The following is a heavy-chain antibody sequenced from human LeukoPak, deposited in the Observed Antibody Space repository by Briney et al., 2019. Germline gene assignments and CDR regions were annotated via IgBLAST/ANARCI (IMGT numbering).Heavy chain of an antibody. CDR3: AKDHRDGYNTGAFDI. CDR1: GFTFSSYG. Sequence: GGSLRLSCAASGFTFSSYGMHWVRQAPGKGLEWVAVISYDGSNKYYADSVKGRFTISRDNSKNTLYLQMNSLRAEDTAVYYCAKDHRDGYNTGAFDIWGQGTMVTVSS. V-gene: IGHV3-30*18. J-gene: IGHJ3*02. D-gene: IGHD5-24*01. CDR2: ISYDGSNK.